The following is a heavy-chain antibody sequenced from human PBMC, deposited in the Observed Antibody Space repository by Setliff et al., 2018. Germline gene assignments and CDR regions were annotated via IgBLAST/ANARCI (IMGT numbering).Heavy chain of an antibody. Sequence: PGASVKVSCKASGYTLTDYYMHWVQQAPGKGLEWMGRVDPEDGETIYAEKLRGRVTMTTDTSTSTAYVELRSLRSDDTAVYFCARMSGFLYMDVWGKGTTVTVSS. V-gene: IGHV1-69-2*01. D-gene: IGHD3-3*01. CDR3: ARMSGFLYMDV. J-gene: IGHJ6*03. CDR2: VDPEDGET. CDR1: GYTLTDYY.